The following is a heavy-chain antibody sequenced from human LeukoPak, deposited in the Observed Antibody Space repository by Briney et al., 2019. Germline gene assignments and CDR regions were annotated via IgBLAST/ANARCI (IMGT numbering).Heavy chain of an antibody. V-gene: IGHV3-30*04. J-gene: IGHJ6*02. CDR3: ARDYSGSPYYGMDV. D-gene: IGHD1-26*01. Sequence: TGGSLRLSCAASGFTFSNYAMSWVRQAPGKGLEWVAVISYDGSNKYYADSVKGRFTISRDNSKNTLYLQMNSLRAEDTAVYYCARDYSGSPYYGMDVWGQGTTVTVSS. CDR2: ISYDGSNK. CDR1: GFTFSNYA.